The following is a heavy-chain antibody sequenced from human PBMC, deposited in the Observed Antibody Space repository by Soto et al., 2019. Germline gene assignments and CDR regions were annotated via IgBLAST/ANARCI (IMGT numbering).Heavy chain of an antibody. Sequence: SETLSLTCAVYGGSFSGYYWSWIRHPPGKGLEWIGEINHSGSTNYNPSLKSRVNISVDTSKNQLSLQLNSVTPEDTAVYYCVRQGSYIFDYWGQGTLVTVSS. CDR2: INHSGST. CDR3: VRQGSYIFDY. J-gene: IGHJ4*02. V-gene: IGHV4-34*01. CDR1: GGSFSGYY. D-gene: IGHD1-26*01.